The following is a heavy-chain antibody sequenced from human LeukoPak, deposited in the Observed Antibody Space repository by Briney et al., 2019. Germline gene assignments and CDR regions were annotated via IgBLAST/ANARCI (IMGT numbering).Heavy chain of an antibody. Sequence: PGGSLRLSCAASGFTFSSYAMSWVRQAPGKGLEWVSAISGSGGSTYYADSVKGRFTISRDNSKNTLYLQMNSLRAEDTAVYYCAKEPLSSAGLGNWFDPWGQGTLVTVSS. J-gene: IGHJ5*02. CDR2: ISGSGGST. V-gene: IGHV3-23*01. CDR3: AKEPLSSAGLGNWFDP. D-gene: IGHD6-25*01. CDR1: GFTFSSYA.